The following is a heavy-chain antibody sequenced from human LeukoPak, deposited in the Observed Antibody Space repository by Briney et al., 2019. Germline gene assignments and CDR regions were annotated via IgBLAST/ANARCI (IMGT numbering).Heavy chain of an antibody. Sequence: GGSLRLSCAASGFTFSINSMNWVHQAPGKGLEWVSSISSSGSYIYYADSVKGRFTISRDNAKNSLYLQMNSLRAEDTAVYYCARDGGQWLNDFDYWGQGTLVTVSS. V-gene: IGHV3-21*01. J-gene: IGHJ4*02. CDR1: GFTFSINS. D-gene: IGHD6-19*01. CDR3: ARDGGQWLNDFDY. CDR2: ISSSGSYI.